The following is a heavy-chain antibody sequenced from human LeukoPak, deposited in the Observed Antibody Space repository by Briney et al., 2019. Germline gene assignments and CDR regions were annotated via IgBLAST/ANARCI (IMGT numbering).Heavy chain of an antibody. CDR1: GGSISSYY. J-gene: IGHJ3*02. V-gene: IGHV4-4*07. CDR3: AREVDIVLMVYEAHAFDI. CDR2: IYTSGST. Sequence: SETLSLTCTVSGGSISSYYWSWIRQPAGKGLEWIGRIYTSGSTNYNPSLKSRVTMSVDTSKNQFSLKLSSVTAADTAVYYCAREVDIVLMVYEAHAFDIWGQGTRVTVSS. D-gene: IGHD2-8*01.